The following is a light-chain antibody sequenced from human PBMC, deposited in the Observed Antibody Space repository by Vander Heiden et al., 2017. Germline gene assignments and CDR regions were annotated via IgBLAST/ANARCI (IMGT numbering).Light chain of an antibody. Sequence: EIFFLQSSGTLSLSPGERATLSCRASQSVGSTYLAWYQQKPGQAPRLLIHGASSRATVFPDRFSGSGSGTDFTLTISRLEPEDFAVYYCQQYGSSPYTFGQGTKLEIK. CDR3: QQYGSSPYT. CDR1: QSVGSTY. V-gene: IGKV3-20*01. J-gene: IGKJ2*01. CDR2: GAS.